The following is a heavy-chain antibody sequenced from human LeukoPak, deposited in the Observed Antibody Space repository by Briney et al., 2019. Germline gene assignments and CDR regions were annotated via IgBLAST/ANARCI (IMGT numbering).Heavy chain of an antibody. CDR2: IYPGDSDT. CDR3: ARSAYCSSTSCYSYYYGMDV. Sequence: GESLKISCKGSGYSFTSYWIGWVRQMPGKGPEWMGIIYPGDSDTRYSPSFQGQVTISADKSISTAYLQWSSLKASDTAMYYCARSAYCSSTSCYSYYYGMDVWGQGTTVTVSS. J-gene: IGHJ6*02. V-gene: IGHV5-51*01. D-gene: IGHD2-2*01. CDR1: GYSFTSYW.